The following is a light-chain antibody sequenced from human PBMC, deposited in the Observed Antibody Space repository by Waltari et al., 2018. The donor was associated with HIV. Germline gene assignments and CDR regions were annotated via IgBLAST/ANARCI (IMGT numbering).Light chain of an antibody. Sequence: QSALTHPPSASGSPGQSVTLSCTGTSSDVGGYNYVSWHQQHPGKAPKLMIYDVIKRPSGVPVRLSGSKSGNTAPLTVSGLQPEDEADYYCSSHAGSKVVFGGGTRLTVL. CDR2: DVI. CDR3: SSHAGSKVV. CDR1: SSDVGGYNY. V-gene: IGLV2-8*01. J-gene: IGLJ2*01.